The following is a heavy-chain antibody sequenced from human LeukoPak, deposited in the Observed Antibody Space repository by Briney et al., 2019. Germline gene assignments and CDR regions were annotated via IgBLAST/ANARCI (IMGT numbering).Heavy chain of an antibody. Sequence: PGGSLRLSCAASGFPLRSYDMNWVRQAPGKGLEWVSYISLSGSTTYYADSVKGRFTISRDNAKNSLYLQMNSLRAEDTAVYYCARDKNVAIRHPFDIWGQGTMVTVSS. D-gene: IGHD6-6*01. CDR2: ISLSGSTT. CDR3: ARDKNVAIRHPFDI. CDR1: GFPLRSYD. V-gene: IGHV3-48*03. J-gene: IGHJ3*02.